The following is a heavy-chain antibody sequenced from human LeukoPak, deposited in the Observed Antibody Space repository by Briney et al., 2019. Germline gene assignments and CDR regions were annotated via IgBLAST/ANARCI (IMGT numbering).Heavy chain of an antibody. CDR3: AKVEFCSGGSCYFLDY. CDR1: GFTFSSYA. V-gene: IGHV3-23*01. Sequence: GGSLRLSCAASGFTFSSYAMSWVRQAPGKGLEWVSAISGSDGSTYYADSMKGRFTISRDNSKNTLYLQMNSLRAEDTAVYYCAKVEFCSGGSCYFLDYWGQGTLVTVSS. D-gene: IGHD2-15*01. J-gene: IGHJ4*02. CDR2: ISGSDGST.